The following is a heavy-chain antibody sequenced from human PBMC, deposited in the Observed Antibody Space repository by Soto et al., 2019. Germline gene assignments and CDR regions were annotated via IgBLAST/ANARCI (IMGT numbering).Heavy chain of an antibody. V-gene: IGHV3-30*04. D-gene: IGHD6-19*01. CDR1: GFTFSSYP. CDR3: ARLPGPLVAVLYLYPVAGREPVSDADI. J-gene: IGHJ6*02. CDR2: ISFDGRKK. Sequence: QMQLVESGGGVVQPGRSLRLSCAASGFTFSSYPMHWVRQAPGKGLEWVAVISFDGRKKYYADSVKGRFFISKDNSKNILSLKMNSLRGEDSAVYYCARLPGPLVAVLYLYPVAGREPVSDADIWGQGTAVTVSS.